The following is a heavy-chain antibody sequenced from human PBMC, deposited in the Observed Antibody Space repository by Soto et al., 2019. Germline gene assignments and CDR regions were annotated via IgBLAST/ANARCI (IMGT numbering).Heavy chain of an antibody. CDR2: ISNDGSST. J-gene: IGHJ5*02. V-gene: IGHV3-74*01. CDR3: VRDQDSRGYSVFNL. D-gene: IGHD3-22*01. CDR1: GFTLNSFF. Sequence: EVQLVESGGGSVQPGGPLRLSCAASGFTLNSFFMHWVRHAPGKGLMWVSRISNDGSSTTYADSVKGRFTISRDNARNTLYLQMNSLRADDTAVYFCVRDQDSRGYSVFNLWGQGAQVTVSS.